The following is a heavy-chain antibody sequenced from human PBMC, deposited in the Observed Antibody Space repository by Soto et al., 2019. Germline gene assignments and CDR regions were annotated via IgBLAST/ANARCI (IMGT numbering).Heavy chain of an antibody. J-gene: IGHJ4*02. Sequence: GGSLRLSFAASGFTFSSYWMSWVRQAPGKGLEWVSNIKKDGSDKYYVYSVKGRFTISRDKAKNSLYLKMNRLIAEDTAVYYCATSGAGPGNXWGQGTLVTFSX. D-gene: IGHD1-1*01. CDR2: IKKDGSDK. CDR3: ATSGAGPGNX. CDR1: GFTFSSYW. V-gene: IGHV3-7*01.